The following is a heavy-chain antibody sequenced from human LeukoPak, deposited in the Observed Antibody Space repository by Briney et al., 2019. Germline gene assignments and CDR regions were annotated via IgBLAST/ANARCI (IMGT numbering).Heavy chain of an antibody. V-gene: IGHV3-48*01. CDR3: ASGYGIYYFDY. Sequence: GGSLRLSCAASGFTFSSYSMNWVRQAPGKGLEWVSYISSSSSTIYYADSVKGRFTISRDNAKNTLYLQMNSLRAEDTAVYYCASGYGIYYFDYWGQGTLVTVSS. CDR2: ISSSSSTI. CDR1: GFTFSSYS. D-gene: IGHD5-18*01. J-gene: IGHJ4*02.